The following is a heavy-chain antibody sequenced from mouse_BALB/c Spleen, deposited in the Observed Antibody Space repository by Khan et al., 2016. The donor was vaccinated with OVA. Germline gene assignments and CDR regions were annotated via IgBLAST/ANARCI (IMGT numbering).Heavy chain of an antibody. CDR3: VRKNYYGYAMDY. J-gene: IGHJ4*01. D-gene: IGHD1-1*01. CDR1: GYSITSGYA. CDR2: ISYSGST. V-gene: IGHV3-2*02. Sequence: EVQLVESGPGLVKPSQSLSLTCTVTGYSITSGYAWNWIRQFPGNKLEWMGYISYSGSTSYNPSLRSRISITRDTSKNQFFLQLNSVTTEDTATYYCVRKNYYGYAMDYWGQGTSVTVS.